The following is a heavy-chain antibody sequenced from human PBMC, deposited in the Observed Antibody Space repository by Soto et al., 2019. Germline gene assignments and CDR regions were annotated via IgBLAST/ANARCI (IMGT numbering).Heavy chain of an antibody. D-gene: IGHD3-22*01. CDR3: AREGGYLHYYDSSGYWPY. Sequence: GGSLRLSCAASGFTFSSYSMNWVRQAPGKGLEWVSSISSSSSYIHYADSVKGRFTISRDNAKNSLYLQMNSLRAEDMAVYYCAREGGYLHYYDSSGYWPYWGQGTLVTVSS. CDR1: GFTFSSYS. J-gene: IGHJ4*02. CDR2: ISSSSSYI. V-gene: IGHV3-21*01.